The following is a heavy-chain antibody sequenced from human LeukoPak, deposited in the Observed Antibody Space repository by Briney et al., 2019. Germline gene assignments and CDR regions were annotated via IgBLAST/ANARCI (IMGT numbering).Heavy chain of an antibody. CDR2: INPNSGGT. Sequence: ASVKVSCKASGYTFTGYYMHWVRQAPGQGLEWMGWINPNSGGTNYAQKFQGRVTMTRDTSISTAYMELSRLRSDDTAVYYCARDLRMVRGATVYWGQGTLVTVSS. D-gene: IGHD3-10*01. CDR1: GYTFTGYY. V-gene: IGHV1-2*02. J-gene: IGHJ4*02. CDR3: ARDLRMVRGATVY.